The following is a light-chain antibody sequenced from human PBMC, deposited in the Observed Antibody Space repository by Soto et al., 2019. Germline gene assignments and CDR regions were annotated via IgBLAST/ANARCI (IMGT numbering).Light chain of an antibody. J-gene: IGKJ2*01. CDR3: QYQGGSSRYT. CDR2: GAS. CDR1: RGVSTPY. Sequence: EIVLTQSPSTLSLSPGTRATLSCSASRGVSTPYLAWYQQKPGQAPSLFIYGASNRATGVPNRFSGSGSGTEFSLTINRREPEDSAVYYCQYQGGSSRYTFGQGTKLEIK. V-gene: IGKV3-20*01.